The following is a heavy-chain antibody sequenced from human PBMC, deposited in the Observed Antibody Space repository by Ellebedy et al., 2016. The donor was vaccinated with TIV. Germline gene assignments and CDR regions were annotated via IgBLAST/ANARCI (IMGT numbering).Heavy chain of an antibody. V-gene: IGHV5-51*01. Sequence: GESLKISXKASGYSFTDYWIGWVRQMPGKGLEWMGIIYPGDSDIKYSPSFQGQVTISADKSITTAYLQWSSLKASDTAIYYCVRIYSSSSWGPIDYMDVWGKGTTVTVSS. D-gene: IGHD2-2*01. J-gene: IGHJ6*03. CDR3: VRIYSSSSWGPIDYMDV. CDR2: IYPGDSDI. CDR1: GYSFTDYW.